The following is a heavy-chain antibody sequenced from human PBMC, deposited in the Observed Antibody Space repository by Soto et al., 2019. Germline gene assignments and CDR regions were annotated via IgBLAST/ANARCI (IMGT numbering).Heavy chain of an antibody. D-gene: IGHD1-26*01. V-gene: IGHV3-30-3*01. CDR2: ISFAGTNK. CDR3: AREGSAVGYYGLDV. Sequence: QVQLVESGGGVVQPGRSLRLSCAASGFTFPNYVMHWVRQAPGKGLEWVAVISFAGTNKYYPDSVKGRFTISRDNSKNTLSLEMHSLTTEDTAIYYCAREGSAVGYYGLDVWGQWTPVTVSP. J-gene: IGHJ6*01. CDR1: GFTFPNYV.